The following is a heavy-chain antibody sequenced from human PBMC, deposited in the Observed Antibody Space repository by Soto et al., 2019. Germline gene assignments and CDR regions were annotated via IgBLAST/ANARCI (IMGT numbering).Heavy chain of an antibody. J-gene: IGHJ4*02. CDR2: ITSDGDTT. V-gene: IGHV3-43*01. Sequence: EVQLVESGGVVVQPGGSLRLSCAASGFSFDAYSMHWIRQIPGKGLEWVSLITSDGDTTYYADSVNGRFAISRDNSKSSLFLHLNSLRTEDTAFYYCAKGRSLRYNDYAFDDWGKGTMVTVSS. CDR1: GFSFDAYS. CDR3: AKGRSLRYNDYAFDD. D-gene: IGHD4-17*01.